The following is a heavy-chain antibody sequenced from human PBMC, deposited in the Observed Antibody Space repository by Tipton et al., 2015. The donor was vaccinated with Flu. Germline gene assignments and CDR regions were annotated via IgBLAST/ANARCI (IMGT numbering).Heavy chain of an antibody. CDR1: GGSMGSSSYY. D-gene: IGHD4-17*01. J-gene: IGHJ4*02. CDR3: ARVGDYTIKD. CDR2: ISYSGST. V-gene: IGHV4-61*01. Sequence: TLSLTCSVSGGSMGSSSYYWSWVRQPPGKGLEWIGYISYSGSTNYNPSLKSRVTISVDTSKNQLSLKVSSVTAADTAVYYCARVGDYTIKDWGQGKLVTVSS.